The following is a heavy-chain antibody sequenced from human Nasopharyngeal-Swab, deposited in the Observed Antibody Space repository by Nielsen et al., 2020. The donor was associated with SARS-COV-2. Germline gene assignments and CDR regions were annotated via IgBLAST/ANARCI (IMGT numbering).Heavy chain of an antibody. Sequence: GSLRLSCTVSGGSISSSSYYWGWIRQPPGKGLEWIGSIYYSGSTYYNPSLKSRVTISVDTSKNQFSLKLSSVTAAATAVYYCARQWGITMIVVATPQYIDYWGQGTLVTVSS. CDR1: GGSISSSSYY. J-gene: IGHJ4*02. CDR2: IYYSGST. V-gene: IGHV4-39*01. CDR3: ARQWGITMIVVATPQYIDY. D-gene: IGHD3-22*01.